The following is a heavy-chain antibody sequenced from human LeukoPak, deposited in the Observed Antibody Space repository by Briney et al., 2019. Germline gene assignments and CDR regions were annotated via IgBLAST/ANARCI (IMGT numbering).Heavy chain of an antibody. CDR1: GFIFTNFA. CDR3: ARSLVVGANPYH. V-gene: IGHV3-30*04. CDR2: VSYDGNIK. D-gene: IGHD1-26*01. J-gene: IGHJ5*02. Sequence: GGSLRLSCAASGFIFTNFAMHWVRQAPGKGLEWVAVVSYDGNIKYYSDSVKGRFTISRDNAKNSLYLQLNSLRAEDTAVYYCARSLVVGANPYHWGQGTLVTVSS.